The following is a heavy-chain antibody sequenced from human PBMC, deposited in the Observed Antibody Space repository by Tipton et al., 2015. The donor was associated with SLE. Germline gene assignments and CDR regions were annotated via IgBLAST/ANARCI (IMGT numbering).Heavy chain of an antibody. CDR1: DGSITSHY. D-gene: IGHD1-26*01. Sequence: TLSLTCTVSDGSITSHYWSWIRQPPGKGLEWIGDIYYTGSTSYNPSLRSRVTISMDTSKNLFSLKLKSVTAADTAVYYCASLLVATSSWGQGTLVTVSS. CDR3: ASLLVATSS. J-gene: IGHJ1*01. V-gene: IGHV4-59*11. CDR2: IYYTGST.